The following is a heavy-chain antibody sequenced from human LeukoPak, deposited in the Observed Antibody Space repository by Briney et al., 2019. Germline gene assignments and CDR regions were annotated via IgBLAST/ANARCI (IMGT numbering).Heavy chain of an antibody. J-gene: IGHJ6*03. CDR2: ISYDGSNK. V-gene: IGHV3-30*18. Sequence: GGSLRLSCAASGFTFSSYGIHWVRQAPGKGLEWVAVISYDGSNKYYADSVKGRFTISRDNSKNTLYLQMNSLRAEDTAVYYCAKGPRGMVTDLYYYYYMDVWGKGTTVTVSS. CDR1: GFTFSSYG. D-gene: IGHD4-23*01. CDR3: AKGPRGMVTDLYYYYYMDV.